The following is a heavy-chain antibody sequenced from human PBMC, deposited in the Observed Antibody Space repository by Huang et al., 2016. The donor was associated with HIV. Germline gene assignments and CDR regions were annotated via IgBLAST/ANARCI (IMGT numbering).Heavy chain of an antibody. Sequence: EVQLVQSGAEVKKPGESLKISCKGSGFSFTNYWIGWVRQMPGKGLEWMGIIDPCDSYNTYSPSCEGQVTISADKSINTAYLQWSSLKASDSAIYYCARPLLGYTYGYYFDHWCRGTLVTVSS. J-gene: IGHJ4*02. D-gene: IGHD5-18*01. CDR3: ARPLLGYTYGYYFDH. CDR1: GFSFTNYW. V-gene: IGHV5-51*03. CDR2: IDPCDSYN.